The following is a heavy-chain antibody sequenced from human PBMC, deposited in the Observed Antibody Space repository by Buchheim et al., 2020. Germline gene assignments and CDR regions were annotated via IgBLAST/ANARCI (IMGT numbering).Heavy chain of an antibody. D-gene: IGHD3-22*01. CDR2: ISYDGSNK. CDR3: AKVIRYYDSSGYSSGKLDYYGMDV. CDR1: GFTFSSYG. Sequence: QVQLVESGGGVVQPGRFLRLSCAASGFTFSSYGMHWVRQAPGKGLEWVAVISYDGSNKYYADSVKGRFTISRDNSKHTLYLQMNSLRAEDTAVYYCAKVIRYYDSSGYSSGKLDYYGMDVWGQGTT. J-gene: IGHJ6*02. V-gene: IGHV3-30*18.